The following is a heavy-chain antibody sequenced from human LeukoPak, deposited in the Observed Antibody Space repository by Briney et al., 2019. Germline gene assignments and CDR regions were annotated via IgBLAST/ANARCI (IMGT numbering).Heavy chain of an antibody. D-gene: IGHD1-26*01. CDR2: IKQGGSEK. Sequence: PGGSLRLFCVASGFTFSSHWMTWVRQAPGKGLEWVAKIKQGGSEKHYVDSVKGRFTISRDDAKNSLYLQMSSLRAEDTAVYYCAREGQGYGGKDYWGQGTRVTVSS. J-gene: IGHJ4*02. CDR3: AREGQGYGGKDY. CDR1: GFTFSSHW. V-gene: IGHV3-7*05.